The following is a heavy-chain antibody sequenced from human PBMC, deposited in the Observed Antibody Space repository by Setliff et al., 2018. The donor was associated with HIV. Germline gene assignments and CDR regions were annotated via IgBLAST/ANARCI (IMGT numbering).Heavy chain of an antibody. D-gene: IGHD6-19*01. CDR1: GYSFTRYD. Sequence: GASVKVSCKASGYSFTRYDVTWVRQAPGQGLEWMGGISGHNGDTKYPQKFQGRVTMTTDTSTNTAYMELRSLTSEDTAVYYCARSRSGWSSPFDYWGQGTLVTAPQ. J-gene: IGHJ4*02. CDR2: ISGHNGDT. V-gene: IGHV1-18*01. CDR3: ARSRSGWSSPFDY.